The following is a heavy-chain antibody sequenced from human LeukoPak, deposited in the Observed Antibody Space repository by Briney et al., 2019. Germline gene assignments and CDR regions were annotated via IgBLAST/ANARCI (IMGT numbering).Heavy chain of an antibody. CDR3: TSGTSTYYELYF. CDR1: GGSISSSTYY. Sequence: SETLSLTCTVSGGSISSSTYYWGWIRQPPGKGLEWIGSFFYSGSTYYNPSLKSRLTMSVDTSNNQFSLKLMSVTAADTAVYYCTSGTSTYYELYFWGQGTLVTVSS. J-gene: IGHJ4*02. V-gene: IGHV4-39*01. D-gene: IGHD3-3*01. CDR2: FFYSGST.